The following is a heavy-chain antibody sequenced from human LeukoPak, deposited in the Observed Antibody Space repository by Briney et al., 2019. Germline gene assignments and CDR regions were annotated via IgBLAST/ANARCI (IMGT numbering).Heavy chain of an antibody. CDR1: GDSISSSSYY. J-gene: IGHJ4*02. D-gene: IGHD3-22*01. V-gene: IGHV4-39*01. Sequence: SETLSLTCTVSGDSISSSSYYWSWIRQPPGKGLEWIGNIYYSGRTYSNPSLLSRLSISVDTSKNQFFLNLNSVTAADTAVYYCARLAFSGYPLYYFDYWGQGTLVTVSS. CDR3: ARLAFSGYPLYYFDY. CDR2: IYYSGRT.